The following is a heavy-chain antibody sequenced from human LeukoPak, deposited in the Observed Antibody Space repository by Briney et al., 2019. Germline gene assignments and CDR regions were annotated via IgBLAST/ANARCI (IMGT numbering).Heavy chain of an antibody. CDR2: ISAYNGNT. CDR1: GYTFNSYW. V-gene: IGHV1-18*04. Sequence: GESLKISCKGSGYTFNSYWIGWVRQAPGQGLEWMGWISAYNGNTNYAQKLQGRVTMTTDTSTSTAYMELRSLRSDDTAVYYCARASRGQWGSSDPWGQGTLVTVSS. J-gene: IGHJ5*02. CDR3: ARASRGQWGSSDP. D-gene: IGHD2-2*01.